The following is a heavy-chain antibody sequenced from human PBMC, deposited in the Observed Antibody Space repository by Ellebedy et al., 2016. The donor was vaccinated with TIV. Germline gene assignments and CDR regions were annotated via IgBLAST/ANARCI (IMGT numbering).Heavy chain of an antibody. V-gene: IGHV4-39*01. CDR1: GGSISSSSDY. CDR2: IYYSGST. Sequence: MPGGSLRLSCTVSGGSISSSSDYWAWIRQPPGKGLEWIGSIYYSGSTYYNPSLKSRVTISVDTSKSQFSLKLTSVIAADTAVYYCARHHSSSWYVGYWGQGTLVTVSS. CDR3: ARHHSSSWYVGY. J-gene: IGHJ4*02. D-gene: IGHD6-13*01.